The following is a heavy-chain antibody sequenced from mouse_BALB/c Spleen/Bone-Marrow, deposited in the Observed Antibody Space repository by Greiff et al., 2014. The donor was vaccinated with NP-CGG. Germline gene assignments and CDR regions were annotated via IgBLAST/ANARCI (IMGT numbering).Heavy chain of an antibody. J-gene: IGHJ3*01. V-gene: IGHV5-17*02. Sequence: EVKLMESGGGLVQPGGSRKLSCAASGFTFSSFGMHWVRQAPEKGLEWVAYISSGSSTIYYADTVKGRFTISRDNPKNTLFLQMTSLRSEDAALYYCARGDRSGPAFAYWGQGTLVTVSA. D-gene: IGHD3-2*01. CDR2: ISSGSSTI. CDR1: GFTFSSFG. CDR3: ARGDRSGPAFAY.